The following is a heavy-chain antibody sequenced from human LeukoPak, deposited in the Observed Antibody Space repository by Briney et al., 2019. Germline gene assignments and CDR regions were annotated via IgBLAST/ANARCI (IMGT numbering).Heavy chain of an antibody. D-gene: IGHD1-1*01. V-gene: IGHV3-23*01. CDR3: AKDHADWNAYYFDY. J-gene: IGHJ4*02. Sequence: GGSLRLSCTTSGFTSSNYAMSWVRQAPGKGLEWVSALNNSGDSTYYADSVKGRFTISRDNSKNTLYLQMNSLRAEDTALYYCAKDHADWNAYYFDYWGQGTLVTVSS. CDR1: GFTSSNYA. CDR2: LNNSGDST.